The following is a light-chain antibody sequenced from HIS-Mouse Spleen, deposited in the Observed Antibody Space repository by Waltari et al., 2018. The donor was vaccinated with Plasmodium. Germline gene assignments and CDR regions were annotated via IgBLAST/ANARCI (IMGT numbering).Light chain of an antibody. CDR1: AMPKNY. V-gene: IGLV3-10*01. Sequence: SYELTQPPSASVSPGPTARLTCSGAAMPKNYASWYPQKSGQAPVLVIYEDSKRPSGSPERFSGSSSGTMATLTISGAQVEDEADYYCYSTDSSGNHRVFGGGTKLTVL. CDR2: EDS. J-gene: IGLJ3*02. CDR3: YSTDSSGNHRV.